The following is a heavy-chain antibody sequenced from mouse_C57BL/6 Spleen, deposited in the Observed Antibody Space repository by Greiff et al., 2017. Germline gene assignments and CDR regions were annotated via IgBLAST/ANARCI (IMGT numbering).Heavy chain of an antibody. CDR2: ISYDGSN. CDR1: GYSITSGYY. CDR3: AREPHYDYGLYYAMDY. V-gene: IGHV3-6*01. D-gene: IGHD2-4*01. Sequence: EVKLQESGPGLVKPSQSLSLTCSVTGYSITSGYYWNWIRQFPGNKLEWMGYISYDGSNNYNPSLKNRISITRDTSKNQFFLKLNSVTTEDTATYYCAREPHYDYGLYYAMDYWGQGTSVTVSS. J-gene: IGHJ4*01.